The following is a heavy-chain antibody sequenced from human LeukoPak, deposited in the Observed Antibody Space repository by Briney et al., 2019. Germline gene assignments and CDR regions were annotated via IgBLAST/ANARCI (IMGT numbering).Heavy chain of an antibody. CDR3: ARGKGSSWSGGFDY. CDR1: GFTFSSYS. D-gene: IGHD6-13*01. CDR2: ISSSSSYI. Sequence: GGSLRLSCAASGFTFSSYSMNWVRQAPGKGLEWVSSISSSSSYIYYADPVKGRFTISRDNAKNSLYLQMNSLRAEDTAVYYCARGKGSSWSGGFDYWGQGTLVTVSS. V-gene: IGHV3-21*01. J-gene: IGHJ4*02.